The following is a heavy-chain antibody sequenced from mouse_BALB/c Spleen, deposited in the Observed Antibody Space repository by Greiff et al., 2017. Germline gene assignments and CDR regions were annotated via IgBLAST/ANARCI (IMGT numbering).Heavy chain of an antibody. CDR1: GFTFSSFG. CDR3: AGITGSWFAY. CDR2: ISSGSSTI. D-gene: IGHD4-1*01. Sequence: EVQRVESGGGLVQPGGSRKLSCAASGFTFSSFGMHWVRQAPEKGLEWVAYISSGSSTIYYADTVKGRFTISRDNPKNTLFLQMTSLRSEDTAMYYCAGITGSWFAYWGQGTLVTVSA. J-gene: IGHJ3*01. V-gene: IGHV5-17*02.